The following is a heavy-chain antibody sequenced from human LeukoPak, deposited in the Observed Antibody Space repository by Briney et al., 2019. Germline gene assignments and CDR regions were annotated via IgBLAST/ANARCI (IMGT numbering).Heavy chain of an antibody. Sequence: GRCLRLSCAASGFTSSSYSMNWVRQAARKGMEWVSSISSSTTYIYYPDSVKGRFTISSDNAKNSLYLQMSSLSAEDTAVYYCAGKVTAIHWGQGTLVTVSS. J-gene: IGHJ4*02. D-gene: IGHD2-21*02. CDR1: GFTSSSYS. CDR3: AGKVTAIH. CDR2: ISSSTTYI. V-gene: IGHV3-21*01.